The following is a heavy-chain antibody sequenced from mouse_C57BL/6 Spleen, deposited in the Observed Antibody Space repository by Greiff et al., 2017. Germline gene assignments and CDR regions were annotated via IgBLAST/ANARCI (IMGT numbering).Heavy chain of an antibody. D-gene: IGHD1-1*01. CDR3: TIYYYGSSYVRAMDY. Sequence: VQLKESGAELVRPGASVKLSCTASGFNITDDYMHWVKQRPEQGLEWIGWIDPENGDTEYASKFQGKATITADTSSNTAYLQLSSLTSEDTAVYYCTIYYYGSSYVRAMDYWGQGTSVTVSS. CDR1: GFNITDDY. V-gene: IGHV14-4*01. CDR2: IDPENGDT. J-gene: IGHJ4*01.